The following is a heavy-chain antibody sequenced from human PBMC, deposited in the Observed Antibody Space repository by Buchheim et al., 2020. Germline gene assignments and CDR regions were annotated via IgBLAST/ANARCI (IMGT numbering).Heavy chain of an antibody. CDR1: GGSVSGYY. V-gene: IGHV4-59*02. CDR3: ARDESYYDFRTGDHRPQYFFDN. J-gene: IGHJ4*02. CDR2: IYYTGSS. Sequence: QVQLQESGPGLVKPSGTLSLTCTVSGGSVSGYYWSWLRQPPGKGLEWIGFIYYTGSSHYSPSLKSRASFSVDTSKNQLSLGLTSVTAADTAVYYCARDESYYDFRTGDHRPQYFFDNWGQGTL. D-gene: IGHD3-3*01.